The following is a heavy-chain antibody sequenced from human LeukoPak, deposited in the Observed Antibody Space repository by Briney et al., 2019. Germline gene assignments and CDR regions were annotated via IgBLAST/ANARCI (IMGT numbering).Heavy chain of an antibody. CDR2: ISGSGTNT. Sequence: GSLRLSCAASGFTFSSYAMNWVRQAPGKGLEWVSAISGSGTNTYYADSVKGRFTISRDNSKNMLYLQMNSLRAEDTAVYYCAKPARTDYADYWGQGTLVTVSS. D-gene: IGHD1-14*01. V-gene: IGHV3-23*01. CDR3: AKPARTDYADY. J-gene: IGHJ4*02. CDR1: GFTFSSYA.